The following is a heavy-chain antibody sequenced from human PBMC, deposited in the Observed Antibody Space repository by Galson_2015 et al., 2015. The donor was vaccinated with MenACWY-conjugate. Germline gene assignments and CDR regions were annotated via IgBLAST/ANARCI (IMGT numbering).Heavy chain of an antibody. V-gene: IGHV3-74*01. D-gene: IGHD3-16*01. J-gene: IGHJ6*03. CDR3: ARSYVPGSDRKNYYMDV. Sequence: SLRLSCADSGFTFSSYWMHWVRQAPGKGLVWVSRVNSDGSGTGYADSVKGRFTISRDNAKNMLFLQMNGLKVEDTAVYYCARSYVPGSDRKNYYMDVWGRWTTVTVSS. CDR2: VNSDGSGT. CDR1: GFTFSSYW.